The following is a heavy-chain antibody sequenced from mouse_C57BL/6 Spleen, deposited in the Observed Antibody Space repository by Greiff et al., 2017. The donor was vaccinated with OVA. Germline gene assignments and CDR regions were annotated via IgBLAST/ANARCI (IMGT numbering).Heavy chain of an antibody. CDR3: ARAREGYDGGDFDY. CDR2: INPGSGGT. J-gene: IGHJ2*01. Sequence: QVHVKQSGAELVRPGTSVKVSCKASGYAFTNYLIEWVKQRPGQGLEWIGVINPGSGGTNYNEKFKGKATLTADKSSSTAYMQLSSLTSEDSAVYFCARAREGYDGGDFDYWGQGTTLTVSS. V-gene: IGHV1-54*01. CDR1: GYAFTNYL. D-gene: IGHD2-2*01.